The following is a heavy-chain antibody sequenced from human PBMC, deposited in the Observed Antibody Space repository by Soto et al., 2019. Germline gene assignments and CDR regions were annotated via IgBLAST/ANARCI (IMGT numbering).Heavy chain of an antibody. CDR2: ITTGNDYI. CDR3: ARDSYSSLFDS. J-gene: IGHJ5*01. D-gene: IGHD6-19*01. CDR1: GFTLSSFS. Sequence: GGSLRLSCVASGFTLSSFSMSWVRQTPGKGLEWVSSITTGNDYISYADSVRGRFTISRDNAKNSLFLQMNSLRAEDTALYFCARDSYSSLFDSWGQGTLVTVSS. V-gene: IGHV3-21*01.